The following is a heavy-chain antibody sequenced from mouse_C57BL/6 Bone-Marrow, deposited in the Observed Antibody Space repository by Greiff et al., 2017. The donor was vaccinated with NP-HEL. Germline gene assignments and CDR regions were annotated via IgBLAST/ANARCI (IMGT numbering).Heavy chain of an antibody. V-gene: IGHV5-16*01. CDR1: GFTFSDYY. D-gene: IGHD2-3*01. CDR2: INYDGSST. J-gene: IGHJ4*01. CDR3: ARGGGDGYYYYAMDY. Sequence: EVQVVESEGGLVQPGSSMKLSCTASGFTFSDYYMAWVRQVPEKGLEWVANINYDGSSTYYLDSLKSRFIISRDNAKNILYLQMSSLKSEDTATYYCARGGGDGYYYYAMDYWGQGTSVTVSS.